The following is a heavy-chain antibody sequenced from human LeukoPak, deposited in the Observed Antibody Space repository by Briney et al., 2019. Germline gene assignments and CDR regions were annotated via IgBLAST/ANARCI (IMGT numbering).Heavy chain of an antibody. CDR2: IYYGGST. V-gene: IGHV4-39*07. J-gene: IGHJ3*02. CDR1: GGSINSTSYY. Sequence: SETLSLTCTVSGGSINSTSYYWGWIRQPPGKGLEWIGSIYYGGSTYYNPSLKSRVTILVDVDTSKNQFSLKLSSVTAADTAVYYCASIAARPLAFDIWGQGTMVTVSS. D-gene: IGHD6-6*01. CDR3: ASIAARPLAFDI.